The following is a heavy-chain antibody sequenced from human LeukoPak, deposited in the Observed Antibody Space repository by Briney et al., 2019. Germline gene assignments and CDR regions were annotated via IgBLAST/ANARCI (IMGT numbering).Heavy chain of an antibody. J-gene: IGHJ4*02. Sequence: GGSLILSCAASRFTFSNYAMGWVRQAPGKGLEWVSAIGGSGSSTYYADSVKGRFTISRDNFKNTLYLQMNSLRVEDTAVYYCAKETPGSFDYWGQGTLVTVSS. V-gene: IGHV3-23*01. D-gene: IGHD3-10*01. CDR3: AKETPGSFDY. CDR1: RFTFSNYA. CDR2: IGGSGSST.